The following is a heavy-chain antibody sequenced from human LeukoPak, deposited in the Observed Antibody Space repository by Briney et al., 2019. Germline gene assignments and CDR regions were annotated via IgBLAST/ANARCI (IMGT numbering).Heavy chain of an antibody. CDR1: GYTFTGYY. Sequence: ASVKVSCKASGYTFTGYYMHWVRQAPGQGLEWMGWINPNSGGTNYAQKFQGRATMTRDTSISTAYTELSSLRSDDTAVYFCARDYYGGHNLYNFDFWGQGTRVIVSS. D-gene: IGHD3-10*01. V-gene: IGHV1-2*02. J-gene: IGHJ4*02. CDR3: ARDYYGGHNLYNFDF. CDR2: INPNSGGT.